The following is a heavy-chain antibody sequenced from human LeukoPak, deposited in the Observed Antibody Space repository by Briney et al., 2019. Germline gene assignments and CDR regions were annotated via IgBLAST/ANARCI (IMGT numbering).Heavy chain of an antibody. CDR2: IYSDGST. CDR3: ARDMSGLLYYYYGMDV. D-gene: IGHD2-15*01. CDR1: GFTVSSNY. V-gene: IGHV3-53*01. Sequence: GGSLRLSCAASGFTVSSNYMSWVRQAPGKGLEWVSVIYSDGSTYYADSVKGRFTISRDNSKNTLYLQMNSLRAEDTAVYYCARDMSGLLYYYYGMDVWGQGTTVTVSS. J-gene: IGHJ6*02.